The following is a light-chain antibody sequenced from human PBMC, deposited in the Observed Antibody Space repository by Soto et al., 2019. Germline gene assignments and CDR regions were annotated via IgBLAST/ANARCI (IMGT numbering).Light chain of an antibody. V-gene: IGLV2-14*01. CDR2: DVT. CDR1: SSDVVGYNY. Sequence: QSVLTQPASVSGSPGQSITISCTGTSSDVVGYNYVSWHQQQPGKAPKFMIYDVTNRPSGASNRFSGSKSGNTASLTISGLQAEDEADYYCCSYTTSNTRQIVFGTGTKVTVL. J-gene: IGLJ1*01. CDR3: CSYTTSNTRQIV.